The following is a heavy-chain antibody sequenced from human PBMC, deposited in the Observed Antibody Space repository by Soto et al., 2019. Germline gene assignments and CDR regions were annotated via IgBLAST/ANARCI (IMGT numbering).Heavy chain of an antibody. D-gene: IGHD6-13*01. J-gene: IGHJ4*02. CDR2: IYYSGST. V-gene: IGHV4-31*03. CDR3: VTSAAAGLQEV. CDR1: GGSISSGGYY. Sequence: SETLSLACTVSGGSISSGGYYWSWIRQHPGKGLEWIGYIYYSGSTYYNPSLKSRVTISVDTSKNQFSLKLSSVTAADTAVYYCVTSAAAGLQEVWGQGTLVTVSS.